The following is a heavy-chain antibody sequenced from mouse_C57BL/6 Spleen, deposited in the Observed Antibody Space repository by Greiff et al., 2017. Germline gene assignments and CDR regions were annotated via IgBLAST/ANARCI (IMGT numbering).Heavy chain of an antibody. CDR3: VRQSSSGYVRSYYYAMDY. Sequence: EVQGVESGGGLVQPKGSLKLSCAASGFSFNTYAMNWVRQAPGKGLEWVARIRSKSNNYATYYADSVKDRFTISRDDSESMLYLQMNNLKTEDTAMYYCVRQSSSGYVRSYYYAMDYWGQGTSVTVSS. D-gene: IGHD3-2*02. CDR1: GFSFNTYA. V-gene: IGHV10-1*01. CDR2: IRSKSNNYAT. J-gene: IGHJ4*01.